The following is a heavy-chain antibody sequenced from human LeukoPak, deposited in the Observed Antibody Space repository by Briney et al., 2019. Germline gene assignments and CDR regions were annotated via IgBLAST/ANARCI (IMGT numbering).Heavy chain of an antibody. V-gene: IGHV3-23*01. CDR1: GFTFSSYA. Sequence: PGGSLTLSCAAYGFTFSSYAMMWVSQAPGKGLEWVSTVVASYEGTFYANSVKGRFTISRDNSKSTLYMQMNSLRAEDTAVYYCAKGKAGGLVDLFDPWGQGTLVTVSS. CDR3: AKGKAGGLVDLFDP. J-gene: IGHJ5*02. CDR2: VVASYEGT. D-gene: IGHD3/OR15-3a*01.